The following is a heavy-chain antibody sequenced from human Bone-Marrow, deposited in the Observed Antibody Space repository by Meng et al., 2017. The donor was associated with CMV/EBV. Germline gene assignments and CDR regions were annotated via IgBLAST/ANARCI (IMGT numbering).Heavy chain of an antibody. V-gene: IGHV3-66*01. J-gene: IGHJ6*02. D-gene: IGHD1-1*01. CDR2: MFGDGRR. CDR1: GYPVSANL. CDR3: TSDLVLELERQTGV. Sequence: GGSLRLSCAATGYPVSANLMMWVCQAPGKGLEWVSIMFGDGRRFYADSVKGRITVSGDDSKNTLDLQMNSQTAEDTAVDYCTSDLVLELERQTGVWGQGTTVTVSS.